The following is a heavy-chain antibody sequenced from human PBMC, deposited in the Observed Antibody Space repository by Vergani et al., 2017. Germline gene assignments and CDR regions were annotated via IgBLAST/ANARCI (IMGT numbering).Heavy chain of an antibody. CDR1: GFTFSSYS. Sequence: EVQLVESGGGLVKPGGSLRLSCAASGFTFSSYSMNWVRQAPGKGLEWVSSISSSSSYIYYADSVKGRFTISRDNAKNSLYLQMNSLRAEDTAVYYCARAYSSGWYGDAFDIWGQGTMVTVSS. D-gene: IGHD6-19*01. CDR2: ISSSSSYI. V-gene: IGHV3-21*01. J-gene: IGHJ3*02. CDR3: ARAYSSGWYGDAFDI.